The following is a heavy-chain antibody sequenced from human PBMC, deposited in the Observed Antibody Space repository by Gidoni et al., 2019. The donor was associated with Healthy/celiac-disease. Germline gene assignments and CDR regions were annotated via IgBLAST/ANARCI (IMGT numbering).Heavy chain of an antibody. CDR1: GFSFSHYG. CDR3: AKVDYYGSGSYLIDY. V-gene: IGHV3-30*18. J-gene: IGHJ4*02. D-gene: IGHD3-10*01. Sequence: QVQMMESGGRVVPPGRSLRLSCAASGFSFSHYGMHWVRQAPGKVLEWVAVISYDGRNKYYADSVKGRFTISRDNSKNTLYLQMNSLRAEDTAVYYCAKVDYYGSGSYLIDYWGQGTLVTVSS. CDR2: ISYDGRNK.